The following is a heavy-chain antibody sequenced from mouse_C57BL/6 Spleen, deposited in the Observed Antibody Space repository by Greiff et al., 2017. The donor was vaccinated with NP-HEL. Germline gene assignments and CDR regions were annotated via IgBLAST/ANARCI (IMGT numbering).Heavy chain of an antibody. D-gene: IGHD1-1*01. CDR3: ARSTVVPYYAMDD. V-gene: IGHV1-4*01. CDR1: GYTFTSYT. CDR2: INPSSGYT. Sequence: VKLMESGAELARPGASVKMSCKASGYTFTSYTMHWVKQRPGQGLEWIGYINPSSGYTKYNQKFKDKATLTADKSSSTAYMQLSSLTSEDSAVYYCARSTVVPYYAMDDWGQGTSVTVSS. J-gene: IGHJ4*01.